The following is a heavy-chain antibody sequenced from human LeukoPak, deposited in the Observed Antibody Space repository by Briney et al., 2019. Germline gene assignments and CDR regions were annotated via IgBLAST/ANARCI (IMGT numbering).Heavy chain of an antibody. V-gene: IGHV3-23*01. J-gene: IGHJ4*02. CDR1: GFTFSNTA. CDR3: TRDLFGDLFRTLDY. Sequence: GGSLRLSCAASGFTFSNTAMSWVRQAPGKGLEWLSIISGSGLNAYYADSVKGRFTISRDNSKSTLFLQMNSLKTEDTGIYYCTRDLFGDLFRTLDYWGQGTLVTVSS. CDR2: ISGSGLNA. D-gene: IGHD2-21*01.